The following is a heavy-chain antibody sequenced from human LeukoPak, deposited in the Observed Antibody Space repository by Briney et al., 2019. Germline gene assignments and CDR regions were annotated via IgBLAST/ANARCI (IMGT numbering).Heavy chain of an antibody. CDR1: EFTEFTFSSYW. CDR2: IKPDGSEQ. D-gene: IGHD4-23*01. V-gene: IGHV3-7*04. J-gene: IGHJ4*02. Sequence: GGSLRLSCAASEFTEFTFSSYWMSWVRQAPGKGLEWVANIKPDGSEQYYVDSVKGRFTVSRDNAQNSLYLQMNILRAEDTAVYYCARGIGGKVVFTFDYWGQGTLVTVSS. CDR3: ARGIGGKVVFTFDY.